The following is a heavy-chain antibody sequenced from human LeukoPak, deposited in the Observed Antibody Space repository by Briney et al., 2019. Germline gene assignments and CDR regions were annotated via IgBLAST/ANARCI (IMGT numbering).Heavy chain of an antibody. V-gene: IGHV3-23*01. J-gene: IGHJ5*02. CDR1: GFTFSSYA. Sequence: PGGSLRLSCGASGFTFSSYAMSWVRQAPGKGLEWVSAISGSGGSTYYADSVKGRFTISRDNSKNTLYLQMNSLRAEDTAVYYCAKEPVVVTATNWFDPWGQGTLVTVSS. CDR2: ISGSGGST. D-gene: IGHD2-21*02. CDR3: AKEPVVVTATNWFDP.